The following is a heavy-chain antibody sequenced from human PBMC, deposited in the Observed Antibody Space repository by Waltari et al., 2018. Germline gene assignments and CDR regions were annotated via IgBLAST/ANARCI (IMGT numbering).Heavy chain of an antibody. CDR1: GFTFSSYW. CDR2: INSDGRST. V-gene: IGHV3-74*01. Sequence: EVQLVESGGGLVQPGGSLRLSCAASGFTFSSYWMHWVRQAPGKGLVWVSRINSDGRSTSYADSVKGRFTISRDNAKNTLYLQMNSLRAEDTAVYYCAREAVVVVGGFYYYYGMDVWGQGTTVTVSS. CDR3: AREAVVVVGGFYYYYGMDV. J-gene: IGHJ6*02. D-gene: IGHD2-15*01.